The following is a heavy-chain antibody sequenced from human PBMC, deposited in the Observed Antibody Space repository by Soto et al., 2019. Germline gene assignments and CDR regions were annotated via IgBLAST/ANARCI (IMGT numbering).Heavy chain of an antibody. CDR1: GFTFSSYE. D-gene: IGHD2-15*01. J-gene: IGHJ5*02. Sequence: EVQLVESGGGLVQPGGSLRLSCAASGFTFSSYEMNWVRQAPGKGLEWVSYISSSGSTIYYADSVKGRFTISRDNAKNSLYLQMNSLRAEDTAVYYCARDLGGCSGGSCRYNWFDPWGQGTLVTFSS. CDR2: ISSSGSTI. V-gene: IGHV3-48*03. CDR3: ARDLGGCSGGSCRYNWFDP.